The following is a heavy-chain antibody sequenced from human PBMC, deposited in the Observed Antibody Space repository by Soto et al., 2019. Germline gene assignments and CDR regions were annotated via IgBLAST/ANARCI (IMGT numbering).Heavy chain of an antibody. J-gene: IGHJ5*02. V-gene: IGHV1-3*01. CDR1: GYTFTSYA. Sequence: ASVKVSCKASGYTFTSYAMHWVRQAPGQRLEWMGWINAGNGNTKYSQKFQGRVTMTTDTSTSTAYMELRSLRSDDTAVYYCARDRVTYYYDSSGHPGWFDPWGQGTLVTVSS. CDR3: ARDRVTYYYDSSGHPGWFDP. CDR2: INAGNGNT. D-gene: IGHD3-22*01.